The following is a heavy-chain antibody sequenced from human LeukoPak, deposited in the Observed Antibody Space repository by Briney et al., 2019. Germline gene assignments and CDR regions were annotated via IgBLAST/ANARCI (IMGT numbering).Heavy chain of an antibody. V-gene: IGHV1-2*02. CDR1: GYTFTGYY. J-gene: IGHJ5*02. CDR3: ARVVTMVRGPGFDP. Sequence: ASVKVSCKASGYTFTGYYMDWVRQAPGQGLEWMGWINPNSGGTNYAQKFQGRVTMTRDTSISTAYMELSRLRSDDTAVYYCARVVTMVRGPGFDPWGQGTLVTVSS. D-gene: IGHD3-10*01. CDR2: INPNSGGT.